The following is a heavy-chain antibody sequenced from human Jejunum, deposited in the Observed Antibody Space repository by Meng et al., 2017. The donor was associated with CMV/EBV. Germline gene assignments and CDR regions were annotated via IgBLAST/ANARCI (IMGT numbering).Heavy chain of an antibody. V-gene: IGHV3-23*01. Sequence: SGFTFSNYAMTWVRRAPGKGLECVSGITASGGSTYYADSVKGRFTISRDNSENTVYLEMKSLRAEDTALYYCAKGGTAVRYYAMDVWGQGTTVTVSS. D-gene: IGHD1/OR15-1a*01. CDR2: ITASGGST. J-gene: IGHJ6*02. CDR1: GFTFSNYA. CDR3: AKGGTAVRYYAMDV.